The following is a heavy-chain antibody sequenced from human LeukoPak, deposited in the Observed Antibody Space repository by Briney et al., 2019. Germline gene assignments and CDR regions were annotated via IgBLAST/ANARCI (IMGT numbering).Heavy chain of an antibody. Sequence: SETLSLTCTVSGGSISSYYWSWIRQPPGKGLEWIGYIYYSGSTNYNPSLKSRVTISVDTSKNQFSLKLSSVTAADTAVYYYARLREYCSSTSCRDYWGQGTLVTVSS. V-gene: IGHV4-59*12. J-gene: IGHJ4*02. D-gene: IGHD2-2*01. CDR3: ARLREYCSSTSCRDY. CDR2: IYYSGST. CDR1: GGSISSYY.